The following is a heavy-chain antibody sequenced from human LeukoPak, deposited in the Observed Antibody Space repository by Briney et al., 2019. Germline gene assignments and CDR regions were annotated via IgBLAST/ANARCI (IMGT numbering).Heavy chain of an antibody. CDR3: ARDRRRGPGLLRYFDWSGEADY. V-gene: IGHV1-18*01. J-gene: IGHJ4*02. Sequence: ASVTVSCKASGYTFTSYGISWGRQAPGQGLEWMGWISAYNGNTNYAQKLQGRVTMTTDTSTSTAYMELRSLRSDDTAVYYCARDRRRGPGLLRYFDWSGEADYWGQGTLVTVSS. CDR2: ISAYNGNT. D-gene: IGHD3-9*01. CDR1: GYTFTSYG.